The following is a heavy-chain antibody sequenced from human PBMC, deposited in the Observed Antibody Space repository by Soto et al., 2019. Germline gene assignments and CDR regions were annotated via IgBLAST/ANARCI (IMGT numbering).Heavy chain of an antibody. J-gene: IGHJ6*02. V-gene: IGHV6-1*01. CDR1: GDSVSSNSAA. CDR2: TYYRSKWYN. Sequence: PSQTLSLTCAISGDSVSSNSAAWNWIRQSPSRGLEWLGRTYYRSKWYNDYAVSVKSQITINPDTSKNQFSLQLNSVTPEDTAVYYCARGALIAVAGTRYYYYYGMDVWGQGTTVTVSS. CDR3: ARGALIAVAGTRYYYYYGMDV. D-gene: IGHD6-19*01.